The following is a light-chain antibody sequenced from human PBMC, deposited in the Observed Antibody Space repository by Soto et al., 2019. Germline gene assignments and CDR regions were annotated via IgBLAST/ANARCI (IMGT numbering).Light chain of an antibody. CDR1: SSDVGAYNF. Sequence: QSALTQTASVSGSPGQSITISCTGTSSDVGAYNFVSWYQHYPDKAPKVVIYDVANRPSGVSYRFSASKSGNTASLTISGLQAEDEADYYCMSFTSSNTYVFGTGTKLTVL. CDR3: MSFTSSNTYV. CDR2: DVA. J-gene: IGLJ1*01. V-gene: IGLV2-14*03.